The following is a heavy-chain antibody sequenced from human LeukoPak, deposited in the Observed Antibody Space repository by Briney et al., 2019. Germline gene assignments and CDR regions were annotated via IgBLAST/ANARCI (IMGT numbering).Heavy chain of an antibody. V-gene: IGHV3-13*01. CDR2: IGTAGDT. CDR1: GFTFSSYD. Sequence: GGSLRLFCAASGFTFSSYDMYWVRQATGKGLEWVSAIGTAGDTYYPGSVKGRFTISRENAKNSLYLQMNSLRVGDTAVYYCVRGPYCSGGSCYGHFDHWGQGTLVTASS. CDR3: VRGPYCSGGSCYGHFDH. J-gene: IGHJ4*02. D-gene: IGHD2-15*01.